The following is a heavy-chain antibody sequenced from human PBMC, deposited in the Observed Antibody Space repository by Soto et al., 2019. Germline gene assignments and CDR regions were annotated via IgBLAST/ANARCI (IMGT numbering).Heavy chain of an antibody. CDR2: ISGSGGST. J-gene: IGHJ4*02. V-gene: IGHV3-23*01. Sequence: LRLSCAASGFTFSSYAMSWVRQAPGKGLEWVSAISGSGGSTYYADSVKGRFTISRDNSKNTLYLQMHSLTAEDTAVYYCAKDRRAGGNSAFYFDFWGQGAQVTVSS. CDR1: GFTFSSYA. CDR3: AKDRRAGGNSAFYFDF. D-gene: IGHD3-16*01.